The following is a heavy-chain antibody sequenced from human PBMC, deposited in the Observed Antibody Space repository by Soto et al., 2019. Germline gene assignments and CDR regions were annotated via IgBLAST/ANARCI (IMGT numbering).Heavy chain of an antibody. Sequence: GGSLRLSCAASGFTVSSNYMSWVRQAPGKGLEWVSVIYSGGSTYYADSVKGRFTISRDNSKNTLYLQMNSLRAEDTAVYYCARVASSNYGDSPLYFHYWGQGTLGTVSS. CDR3: ARVASSNYGDSPLYFHY. V-gene: IGHV3-53*01. CDR2: IYSGGST. D-gene: IGHD4-17*01. J-gene: IGHJ4*02. CDR1: GFTVSSNY.